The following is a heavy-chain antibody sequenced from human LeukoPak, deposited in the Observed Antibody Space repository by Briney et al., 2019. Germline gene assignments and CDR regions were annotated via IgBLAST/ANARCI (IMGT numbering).Heavy chain of an antibody. J-gene: IGHJ6*04. CDR3: AELGITMIGGV. CDR1: GFTFSSYS. D-gene: IGHD3-10*02. CDR2: ISSSGSTI. Sequence: GGSLRLSCAASGFTFSSYSMNWVRQAPGKGLEWVSYISSSGSTIYYADSVKGRFTISRDNAKNSLYLQMNSLRAEDTAIYYCAELGITMIGGVWGKGTTVTISS. V-gene: IGHV3-48*04.